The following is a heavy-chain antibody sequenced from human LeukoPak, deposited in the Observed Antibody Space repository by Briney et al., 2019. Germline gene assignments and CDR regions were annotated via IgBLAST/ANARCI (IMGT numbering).Heavy chain of an antibody. CDR1: GGSISSYY. D-gene: IGHD3-10*01. CDR3: AREGHRIYGSGSLDY. CDR2: IYYSGST. Sequence: KASETLSLTCTVSGGSISSYYWSWIRQPPGKGLEWIGYIYYSGSTNYNPSLKSRVTISVDTSKNQFSLKLSSVTAADTAVYYCAREGHRIYGSGSLDYWGQGTLVTVSS. V-gene: IGHV4-59*01. J-gene: IGHJ4*02.